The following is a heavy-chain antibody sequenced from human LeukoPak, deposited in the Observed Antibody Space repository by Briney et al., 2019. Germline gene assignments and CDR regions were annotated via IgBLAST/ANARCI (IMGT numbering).Heavy chain of an antibody. CDR1: GFTFSSYA. CDR3: ARENWNWRPHYYYGMDV. Sequence: GESLRLSCAASGFTFSSYAMHWVRQAPGKGLEWVAVISYDGSNKYYADSVKGRFTISRDNSKNTLYLQMNSLRAEDTAVYYCARENWNWRPHYYYGMDVWGQGTTVTVSS. D-gene: IGHD1-7*01. CDR2: ISYDGSNK. J-gene: IGHJ6*02. V-gene: IGHV3-30-3*01.